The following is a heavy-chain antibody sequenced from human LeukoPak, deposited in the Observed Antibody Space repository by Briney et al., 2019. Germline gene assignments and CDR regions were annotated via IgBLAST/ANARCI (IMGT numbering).Heavy chain of an antibody. Sequence: SVKVSCKASGGTFSSYAISWVRQAPGQGLEWMGGIIPIFGTANYAQKFQGRVTFTAGESTSTPSMELRSLTSEDTAVYYCAKERWEPPFYYYGMDVWGQGTTVIVSS. CDR3: AKERWEPPFYYYGMDV. CDR2: IIPIFGTA. D-gene: IGHD1-26*01. J-gene: IGHJ6*02. CDR1: GGTFSSYA. V-gene: IGHV1-69*13.